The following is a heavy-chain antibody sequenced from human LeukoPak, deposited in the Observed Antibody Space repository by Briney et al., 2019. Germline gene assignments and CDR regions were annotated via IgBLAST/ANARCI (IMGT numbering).Heavy chain of an antibody. CDR3: VGTIASRGSEY. J-gene: IGHJ4*02. Sequence: GGSLRLSCAASGFTFTNYWMHWVRQAPGMGLVWVSRLPPDELGIIYADSVKGRFTVSRDNAKNTVYLQMNNLRVDDTAMYYCVGTIASRGSEYWGQGALVTVSS. CDR2: LPPDELGI. V-gene: IGHV3-74*01. D-gene: IGHD6-6*01. CDR1: GFTFTNYW.